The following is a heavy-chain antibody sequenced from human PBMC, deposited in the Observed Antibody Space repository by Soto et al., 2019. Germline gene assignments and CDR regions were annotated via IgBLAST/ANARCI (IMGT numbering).Heavy chain of an antibody. CDR2: ISPFGCAT. J-gene: IGHJ6*02. V-gene: IGHV1-46*01. CDR1: GDSVSNDY. D-gene: IGHD3-16*01. Sequence: QVRLMQSGAEVRKTGASVKVSCKASGDSVSNDYLHWVRQAPGQGFEWLGLISPFGCATAYAQRFTGRVTVTMDKSSTTFYLELSSLRSDDTAVYYCAKGRGGKTVANFGMDVWGQGVTVTVSS. CDR3: AKGRGGKTVANFGMDV.